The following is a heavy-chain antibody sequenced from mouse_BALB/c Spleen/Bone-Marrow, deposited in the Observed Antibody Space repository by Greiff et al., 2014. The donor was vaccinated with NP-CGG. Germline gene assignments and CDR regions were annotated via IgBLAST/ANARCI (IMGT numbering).Heavy chain of an antibody. J-gene: IGHJ4*01. D-gene: IGHD2-14*01. Sequence: LQQSGSELVRPGASVKLSCKASGYTFTSYWMHWVKQRHGQSLEWIGNIYPGSGSTNYDEKFKSKGTLTVDTSSSTAYMHLSSLTSEDSAVYYCTRDQVRRGYYYAMDYWGQGTSVTVSS. CDR2: IYPGSGST. CDR3: TRDQVRRGYYYAMDY. CDR1: GYTFTSYW. V-gene: IGHV1S22*01.